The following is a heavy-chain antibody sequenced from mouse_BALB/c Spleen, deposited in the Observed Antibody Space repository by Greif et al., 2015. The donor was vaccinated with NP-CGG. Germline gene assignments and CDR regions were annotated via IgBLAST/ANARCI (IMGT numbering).Heavy chain of an antibody. CDR2: IRLKSNNYAT. D-gene: IGHD4-1*01. Sequence: EVHLVGSGGGLVQPGGSMKLSCVASGFTFSNYWMNWVRQSPEKGLEWVAEIRLKSNNYATHYAESVKGRFTISRDDSKSSVYLQMNNLRAEDTGIYYCTPNWDGFAYWGQGTLVTVSA. CDR1: GFTFSNYW. V-gene: IGHV6-6*02. CDR3: TPNWDGFAY. J-gene: IGHJ3*01.